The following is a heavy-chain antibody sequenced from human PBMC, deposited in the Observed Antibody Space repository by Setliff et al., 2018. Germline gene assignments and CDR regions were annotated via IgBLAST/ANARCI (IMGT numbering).Heavy chain of an antibody. CDR3: ARELRSGHWYFGL. CDR1: GFTVSINY. V-gene: IGHV3-53*01. D-gene: IGHD6-25*01. J-gene: IGHJ2*01. Sequence: PGGSLRLSCAASGFTVSINYMSWVRQAPGKGLEWISAIYSGGTTYYADSVKGRFTISRDNSKNTLDLQMNSLRVEDTAVYYCARELRSGHWYFGLWGRGTLVTVSS. CDR2: IYSGGTT.